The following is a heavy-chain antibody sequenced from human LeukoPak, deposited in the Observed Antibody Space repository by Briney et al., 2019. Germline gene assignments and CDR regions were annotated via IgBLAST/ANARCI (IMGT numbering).Heavy chain of an antibody. Sequence: ASVKVSCKASGYTFTSYGISWVRQAPGQGLEWMGWISAYNGNTNYAQKLQGRVTMTTDTSTSTAYMELRSLRSDDTAVYYCARSQGPWFGELFFDYWGQGTLVTVSS. CDR1: GYTFTSYG. V-gene: IGHV1-18*01. J-gene: IGHJ4*02. CDR2: ISAYNGNT. D-gene: IGHD3-10*01. CDR3: ARSQGPWFGELFFDY.